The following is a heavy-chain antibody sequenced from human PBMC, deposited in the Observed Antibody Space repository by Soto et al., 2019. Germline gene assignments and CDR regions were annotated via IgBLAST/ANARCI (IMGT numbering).Heavy chain of an antibody. CDR2: IIPIFGTA. CDR1: GGTFSSYA. CDR3: ARGNCSSTSCHHPRLYYYYGMDV. Sequence: SVKVSCKASGGTFSSYAISWVRQAPGQGLEWMGGIIPIFGTANYAQKFQGRVTITPDESTSTAYMELSSLRSEDTAVYYCARGNCSSTSCHHPRLYYYYGMDVWGQGTTVTVSS. D-gene: IGHD2-2*01. V-gene: IGHV1-69*13. J-gene: IGHJ6*02.